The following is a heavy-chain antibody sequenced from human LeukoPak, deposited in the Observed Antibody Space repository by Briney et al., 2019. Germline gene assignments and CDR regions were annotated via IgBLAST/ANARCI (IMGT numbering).Heavy chain of an antibody. D-gene: IGHD3-10*01. CDR1: GFTLSSYW. CDR2: IKQDGSEK. V-gene: IGHV3-7*01. J-gene: IGHJ5*02. CDR3: ARQPDYYGSGSYYNPIWFDP. Sequence: TGGSLRLSCAASGFTLSSYWMSWIRQAPGKGLEWVANIKQDGSEKYYVDSVKGRFTISRDNAKNSLYLQMNSLRAEDTAVYYCARQPDYYGSGSYYNPIWFDPWGQGTLVTVSS.